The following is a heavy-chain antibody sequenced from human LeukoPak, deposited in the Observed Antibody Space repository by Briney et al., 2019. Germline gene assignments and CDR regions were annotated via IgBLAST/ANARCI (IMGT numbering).Heavy chain of an antibody. CDR2: FSWNSGSR. V-gene: IGHV3-9*03. J-gene: IGHJ3*02. CDR3: AKDKGSSWYPYDAFDI. Sequence: SQRLSCAASGCTFDDYAILWVRQAPRKGMEWGSGFSWNSGSRGYADSVKGRFTISRDNAKNSLYLQMNSLRAEDMALYYCAKDKGSSWYPYDAFDIWGQGTMVTVSS. D-gene: IGHD6-13*01. CDR1: GCTFDDYA.